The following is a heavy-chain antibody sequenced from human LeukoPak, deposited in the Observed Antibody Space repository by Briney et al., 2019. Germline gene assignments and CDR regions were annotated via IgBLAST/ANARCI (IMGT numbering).Heavy chain of an antibody. CDR2: ILYDVIDK. D-gene: IGHD2-21*01. V-gene: IGHV3-30*18. CDR1: GFAFSSYG. J-gene: IGHJ5*02. CDR3: VKPKSCGDRCSNWFDP. Sequence: GGSLRLSCAASGFAFSSYGMHWVRQSPDKGLEWVAVILYDVIDKYYADSVKGRFTISRDNSKNTLYLQMNSLRTEDTAVYYCVKPKSCGDRCSNWFDPWGQGTLVIVSS.